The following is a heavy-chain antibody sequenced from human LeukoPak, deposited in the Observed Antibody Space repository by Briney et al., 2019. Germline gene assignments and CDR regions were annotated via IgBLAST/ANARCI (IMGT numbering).Heavy chain of an antibody. CDR2: IYHSGST. Sequence: PSGTLSLTCAVSGGSISSSNWWSWVRQPPGKGLEWIGEIYHSGSTNYNPSLKSRVTISVDKSKNQFSLKLCSVTAADTAVYYCARVGDAPRFGAFDIWGQGTMVTVSS. CDR1: GGSISSSNW. J-gene: IGHJ3*02. V-gene: IGHV4-4*02. CDR3: ARVGDAPRFGAFDI. D-gene: IGHD3-10*01.